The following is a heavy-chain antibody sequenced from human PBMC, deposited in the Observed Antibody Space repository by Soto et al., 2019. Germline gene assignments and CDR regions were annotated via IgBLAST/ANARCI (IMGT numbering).Heavy chain of an antibody. CDR2: IIPIFGTA. J-gene: IGHJ4*02. D-gene: IGHD1-26*01. V-gene: IGHV1-69*13. CDR1: GGTPCSYA. Sequence: SSVKVPCKASGGTPCSYATTWARQAHAHGIEWMGGIIPIFGTAGYAQKFKGRVTITEDESTSTAYMELTTLRSEAAAVYYCARSPQGESGSEALSLDYWGQGTLVTVSS. CDR3: ARSPQGESGSEALSLDY.